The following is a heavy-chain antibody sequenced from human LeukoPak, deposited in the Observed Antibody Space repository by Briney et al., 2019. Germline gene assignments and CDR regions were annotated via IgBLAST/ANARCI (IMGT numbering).Heavy chain of an antibody. Sequence: PSETLSLTCTVSGGSISNYYWSWIRQPAGKGLEWIGRIYAGGTASYNPSLKSRVTMSADMSKNQLSLKLISVTAADTAVYYCTREPVPWGQGTLVTVSS. CDR1: GGSISNYY. J-gene: IGHJ4*02. V-gene: IGHV4-4*07. D-gene: IGHD6-19*01. CDR3: TREPVP. CDR2: IYAGGTA.